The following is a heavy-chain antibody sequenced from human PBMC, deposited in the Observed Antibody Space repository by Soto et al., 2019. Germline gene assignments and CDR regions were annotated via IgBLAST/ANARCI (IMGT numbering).Heavy chain of an antibody. CDR1: GWSFSGYY. V-gene: IGHV4-34*01. CDR3: ARGRGYSYGYVAGDYYYYGIDV. D-gene: IGHD5-18*01. CDR2: INHSGST. J-gene: IGHJ6*02. Sequence: SSETLSLTCAVYGWSFSGYYWSWIRQPPGKGLEWIREINHSGSTNYDPSLKSRVTISVDTSKNQFSLKLSSVTAADTAVYYCARGRGYSYGYVAGDYYYYGIDVWGQGTTVTVSS.